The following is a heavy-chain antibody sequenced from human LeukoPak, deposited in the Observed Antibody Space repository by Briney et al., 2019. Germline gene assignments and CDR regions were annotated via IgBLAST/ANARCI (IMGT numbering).Heavy chain of an antibody. CDR3: ARAFKIGSSGYYFDY. V-gene: IGHV4-34*01. D-gene: IGHD3-22*01. CDR2: INHSGST. Sequence: SETLSLTCAVYGGSFSGYYWSWIRQPPGKGLEWIGEINHSGSTNYNPSLKGRVTISVDTSKNQFSLKLSSVTAADTAVYYCARAFKIGSSGYYFDYWGQGTLVTVSS. J-gene: IGHJ4*02. CDR1: GGSFSGYY.